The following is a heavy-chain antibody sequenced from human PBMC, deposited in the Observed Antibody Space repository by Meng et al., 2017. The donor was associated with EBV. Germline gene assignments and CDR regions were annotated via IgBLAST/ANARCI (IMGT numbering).Heavy chain of an antibody. Sequence: QVQLVQSGAEVKKPGASVKVYCKTSGSTLTSNGISWVRQAPGQGLEWMGWIIAYNGNTNYAQKLQGRVTMTTDTSTSTAYMELSSLRSDNTVVYYCACRGDRTDYWGQGTLVTVSS. D-gene: IGHD2-21*02. J-gene: IGHJ4*02. CDR2: IIAYNGNT. CDR1: GSTLTSNG. V-gene: IGHV1-18*01. CDR3: ACRGDRTDY.